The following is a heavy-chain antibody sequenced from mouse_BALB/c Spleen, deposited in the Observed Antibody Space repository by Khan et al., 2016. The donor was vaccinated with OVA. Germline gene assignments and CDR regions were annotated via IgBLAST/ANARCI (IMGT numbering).Heavy chain of an antibody. J-gene: IGHJ3*01. D-gene: IGHD2-14*01. V-gene: IGHV1-85*01. CDR3: ARGGYGGFAY. CDR2: IFPGDGST. CDR1: GYTFTSYD. Sequence: QVQLQQSGAELVKPGASVKLSCKASGYTFTSYDMNWVRQRPEQGLEWIGWIFPGDGSTKYNEKFKGKATLTTDKSSSTAYMQHSRLTSEDFAVYFGARGGYGGFAYGGQGTLVTVSA.